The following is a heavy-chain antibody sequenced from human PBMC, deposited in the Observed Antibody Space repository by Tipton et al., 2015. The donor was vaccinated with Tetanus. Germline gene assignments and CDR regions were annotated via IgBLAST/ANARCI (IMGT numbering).Heavy chain of an antibody. V-gene: IGHV3-33*01. D-gene: IGHD2-15*01. CDR2: SWYDGTDK. CDR3: AREADCSGGSCFSGDFDN. Sequence: CAASGFIFSSYGIHWVRQAPGEGLEWVAVSWYDGTDKYYADSVKGRSTISRDNSKNTLYLQMNSLRAEDTAVYYCAREADCSGGSCFSGDFDNWGQGTQVTVSS. J-gene: IGHJ4*02. CDR1: GFIFSSYG.